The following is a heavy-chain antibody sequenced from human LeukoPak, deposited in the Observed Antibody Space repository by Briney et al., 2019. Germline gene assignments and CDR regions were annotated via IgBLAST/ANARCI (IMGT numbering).Heavy chain of an antibody. Sequence: ASVEVSCKASGYTFTNYGISWVRQAPGQGLEWMGWISTYNADTNYAPKLQGRVTVTTDTSTSTAYMELRSLRSDDTAVYYCATTSSGCSGGSCYSFDYWGQGTLVTVSS. CDR2: ISTYNADT. D-gene: IGHD2-15*01. CDR3: ATTSSGCSGGSCYSFDY. V-gene: IGHV1-18*01. J-gene: IGHJ4*02. CDR1: GYTFTNYG.